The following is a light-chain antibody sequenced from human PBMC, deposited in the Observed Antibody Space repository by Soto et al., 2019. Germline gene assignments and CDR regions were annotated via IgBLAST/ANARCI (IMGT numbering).Light chain of an antibody. CDR2: GAS. Sequence: IVLTQSPGTLSLSPGERATLYCRASQSVNFNYVAWYHQKPGQAPRLLIYGASSRATGIPDRFSGSGSGTDFTLTISRLEPEDFAVYYCQQSETFGQGTKVDIK. CDR1: QSVNFNY. V-gene: IGKV3-20*01. CDR3: QQSET. J-gene: IGKJ1*01.